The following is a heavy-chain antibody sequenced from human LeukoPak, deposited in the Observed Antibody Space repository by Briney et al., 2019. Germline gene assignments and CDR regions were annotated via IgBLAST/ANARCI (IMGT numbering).Heavy chain of an antibody. J-gene: IGHJ6*03. CDR3: ARVLTYSSSWYGGFRDYYYYMDV. CDR2: IYYSGST. D-gene: IGHD6-13*01. Sequence: SETLSLTCTVSGGSISSSSYYWGWIRQPPGKGLEWIGYIYYSGSTNYNPSLKSRVTISVDTSKNQFSLKLSSVTAADTAVYYCARVLTYSSSWYGGFRDYYYYMDVWGKGTTVTISS. CDR1: GGSISSSSYY. V-gene: IGHV4-61*05.